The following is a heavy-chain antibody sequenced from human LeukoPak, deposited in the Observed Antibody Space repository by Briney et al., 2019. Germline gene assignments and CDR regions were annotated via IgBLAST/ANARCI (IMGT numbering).Heavy chain of an antibody. V-gene: IGHV3-21*01. CDR2: ISSSSSYI. CDR1: GFTFSIYS. J-gene: IGHJ5*02. CDR3: TSGGLGQNWFDP. Sequence: GGSLRLSCAASGFTFSIYSMNWVRQAPGKGLEWVSFISSSSSYIYYADSVKGRFTISRDNAKNSLYLQMNSLRAEDTAVYYCTSGGLGQNWFDPWGQGTLVTVSS. D-gene: IGHD3-10*01.